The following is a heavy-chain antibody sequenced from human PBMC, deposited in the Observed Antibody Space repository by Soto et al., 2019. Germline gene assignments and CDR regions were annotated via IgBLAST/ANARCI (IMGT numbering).Heavy chain of an antibody. CDR1: GFTFSDYY. J-gene: IGHJ4*02. V-gene: IGHV3-11*01. D-gene: IGHD2-2*01. CDR2: ISSSGATI. Sequence: PGGSLRLSCAASGFTFSDYYMSWIRQAPGKGLEWISYISSSGATIYYADSVKGRFTTSRDNANNSLFLEMNSLRAEDTAVYYCAKFNWNIVVVPAAYFDYWGQGTLVTVSS. CDR3: AKFNWNIVVVPAAYFDY.